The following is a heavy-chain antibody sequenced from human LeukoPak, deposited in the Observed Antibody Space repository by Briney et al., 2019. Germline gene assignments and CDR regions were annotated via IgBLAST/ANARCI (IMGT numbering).Heavy chain of an antibody. CDR2: IIPIFGTA. CDR1: GGTFSSYA. J-gene: IGHJ4*02. V-gene: IGHV1-69*05. CDR3: ARRVTLTGEIDY. D-gene: IGHD3-10*01. Sequence: GASVKVSCKASGGTFSSYAISWVRQAPGQGLEWMGGIIPIFGTANYAQKFQGRVTITTDESTSTAYMELSSLRSEDTAVYYCARRVTLTGEIDYWGQGTPVTVSS.